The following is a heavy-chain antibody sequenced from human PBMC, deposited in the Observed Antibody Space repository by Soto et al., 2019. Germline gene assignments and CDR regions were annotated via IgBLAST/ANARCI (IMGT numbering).Heavy chain of an antibody. CDR2: ISGSNGAT. CDR3: ARRRSPYCTNGVCASGGAFDI. Sequence: ASVKVSCKFSGYNFINYGMTWVRQAPGQGLEWMGWISGSNGATKYAQRFQARVTLTTDTSTNTAYMELRSLRSEDTAVYYCARRRSPYCTNGVCASGGAFDIWGQGTMVTVSS. CDR1: GYNFINYG. V-gene: IGHV1-18*04. J-gene: IGHJ3*02. D-gene: IGHD2-8*01.